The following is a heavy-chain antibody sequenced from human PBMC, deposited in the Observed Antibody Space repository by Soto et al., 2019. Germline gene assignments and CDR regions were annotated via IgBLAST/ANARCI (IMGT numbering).Heavy chain of an antibody. J-gene: IGHJ4*02. CDR1: GGSISSSSYY. V-gene: IGHV4-39*01. CDR2: IYYSGST. Sequence: WDTLSLTCTVSGGSISSSSYYWGWIRQPPGKGLEWIGSIYYSGSTYYNPSLKSRVTISVDTSKNQFSLKLSSVTAADTAVYYCARLQLGEYYYDSSGYYPRPLHWNYWGQGTLVTVSS. CDR3: ARLQLGEYYYDSSGYYPRPLHWNY. D-gene: IGHD3-22*01.